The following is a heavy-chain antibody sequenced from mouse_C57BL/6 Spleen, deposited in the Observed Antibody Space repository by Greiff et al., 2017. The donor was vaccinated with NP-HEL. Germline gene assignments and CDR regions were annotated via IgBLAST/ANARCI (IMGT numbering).Heavy chain of an antibody. J-gene: IGHJ2*01. CDR1: GYAFSSSW. D-gene: IGHD2-1*01. CDR3: ARENGNYGY. V-gene: IGHV1-82*01. Sequence: VQLQESGPELVKPGASVKISCKASGYAFSSSWMNWVKQRPGKGLEWIGRIYPGDGDTNYNGKFKGKATLTADKSSSTAYMQLSSLTSEDSAVYFCARENGNYGYWGQGTTLTVSS. CDR2: IYPGDGDT.